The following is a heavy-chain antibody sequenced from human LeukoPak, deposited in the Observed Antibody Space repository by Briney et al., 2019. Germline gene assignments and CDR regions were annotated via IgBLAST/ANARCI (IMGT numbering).Heavy chain of an antibody. V-gene: IGHV3-23*01. D-gene: IGHD3-22*01. Sequence: PGGSLRLSCAASGFTFSSYAMSWVRQAPGKGLEWVSAISGSGGSTYYADSVKGRFTISRDNSKNTLYPQMNSLRAEDTAVYYCAKDRSPYYDSGYFDYWGQGTLVTVSS. CDR1: GFTFSSYA. CDR3: AKDRSPYYDSGYFDY. J-gene: IGHJ4*02. CDR2: ISGSGGST.